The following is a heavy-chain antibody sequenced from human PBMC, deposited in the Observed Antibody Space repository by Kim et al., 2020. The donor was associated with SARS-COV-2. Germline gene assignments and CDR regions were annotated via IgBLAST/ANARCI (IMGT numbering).Heavy chain of an antibody. Sequence: GGSLRLSCAASGFTFGDFAMHWVRQAPGKGLEWVSGISWNSGKIGYASSVKGRFTISRDNARDSLYLQMNSLRAEDTALYYCAKEWGAWQPQPYNDYYYGMDLWGQGTTVTISS. V-gene: IGHV3-9*01. CDR3: AKEWGAWQPQPYNDYYYGMDL. J-gene: IGHJ6*02. CDR1: GFTFGDFA. D-gene: IGHD3-10*01. CDR2: ISWNSGKI.